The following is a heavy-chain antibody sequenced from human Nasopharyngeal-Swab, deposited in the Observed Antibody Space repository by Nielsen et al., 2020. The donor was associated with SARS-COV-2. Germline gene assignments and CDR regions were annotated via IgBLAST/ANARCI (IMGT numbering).Heavy chain of an antibody. Sequence: SETLSLTCTVSGGSISSSSYYWGWIRQPPGKGLEWIGSIYYSGSTYYNPSLKSRVTISADTSKNQFSLKLSSVTAADTAVYYCARRVVAGTGTPYYYYYYYMDVWGKGTTVTVSS. CDR3: ARRVVAGTGTPYYYYYYYMDV. D-gene: IGHD6-19*01. CDR2: IYYSGST. CDR1: GGSISSSSYY. V-gene: IGHV4-39*01. J-gene: IGHJ6*03.